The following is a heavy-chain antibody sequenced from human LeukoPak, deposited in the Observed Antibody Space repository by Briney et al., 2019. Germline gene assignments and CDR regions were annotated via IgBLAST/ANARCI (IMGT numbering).Heavy chain of an antibody. CDR2: IYTSGST. J-gene: IGHJ3*02. Sequence: SETLSLTCSVSGDSISSGSYYWSWIRQPAGKGLEWIGRIYTSGSTNYNPSLKSRATISVDTSKNQFSLKLSSVTAADTAVYYCARGKKDYVWGTYRYRAFDIWGQGTMVTVSS. V-gene: IGHV4-61*02. D-gene: IGHD3-16*02. CDR3: ARGKKDYVWGTYRYRAFDI. CDR1: GDSISSGSYY.